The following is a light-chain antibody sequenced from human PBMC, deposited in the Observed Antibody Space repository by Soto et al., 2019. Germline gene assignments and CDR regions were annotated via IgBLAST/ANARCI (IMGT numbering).Light chain of an antibody. CDR2: DAS. V-gene: IGKV3-15*01. CDR1: QSVGND. J-gene: IGKJ5*01. Sequence: EIVMTQSPATLSVSPGERATLSCRASQSVGNDLAWYQQRPGQALRLLIYDASTRATGLPARFSGSGSGTEFTLTISSLQSEDSAVYYCQQYNYLLTFGQGTRLEIE. CDR3: QQYNYLLT.